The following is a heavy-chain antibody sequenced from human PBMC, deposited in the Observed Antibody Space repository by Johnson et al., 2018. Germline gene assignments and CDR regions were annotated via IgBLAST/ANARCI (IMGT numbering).Heavy chain of an antibody. Sequence: QVQLQESGPGLVKPSQTLSLTCTVSGGSISSGDYYWSWIRQPPGKGLEWIGYIYYSGSTYYNPSLKSRVTISLDTSKKQFSLRLSSVTAADTAVYYCARFYCSGGSCYFDYWGQGTLVTVSS. CDR3: ARFYCSGGSCYFDY. CDR1: GGSISSGDYY. CDR2: IYYSGST. V-gene: IGHV4-30-4*01. D-gene: IGHD2-15*01. J-gene: IGHJ4*02.